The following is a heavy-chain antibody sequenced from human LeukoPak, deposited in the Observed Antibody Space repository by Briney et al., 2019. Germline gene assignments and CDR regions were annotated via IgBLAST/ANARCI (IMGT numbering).Heavy chain of an antibody. D-gene: IGHD3-10*01. CDR3: ARHYYGSGTYYHFDY. Sequence: ASVKIYCKASGYSFTSYGISWLRQAPGQWPEWMGWISPYNDNTNYAQKLQGRATLTTDTSTSTAYMELRSLRSDDTAVYYCARHYYGSGTYYHFDYWGQGTLVTVSS. V-gene: IGHV1-18*01. J-gene: IGHJ4*02. CDR1: GYSFTSYG. CDR2: ISPYNDNT.